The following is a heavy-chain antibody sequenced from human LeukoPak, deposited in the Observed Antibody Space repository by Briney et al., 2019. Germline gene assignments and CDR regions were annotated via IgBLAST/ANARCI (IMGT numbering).Heavy chain of an antibody. CDR1: GFSFSNYW. J-gene: IGHJ4*02. D-gene: IGHD6-19*01. V-gene: IGHV3-7*01. CDR3: ARDLSSGWYGL. CDR2: IKQDGRKK. Sequence: GGTLRLSCAASGFSFSNYWMSWVRQAPGKGLEGVANIKQDGRKKYYVDPVKRRFTISRDNAKNSLYLQMNSVRAEDTAVYYCARDLSSGWYGLWGQGTMVSVSS.